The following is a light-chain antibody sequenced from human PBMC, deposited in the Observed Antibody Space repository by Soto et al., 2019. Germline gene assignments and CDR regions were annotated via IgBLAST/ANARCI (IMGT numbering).Light chain of an antibody. J-gene: IGKJ4*01. Sequence: DIQMTQSPSSLSTSVGDRVTITCQASQDISNYLNWYQQKPGKAPKLLIYDASNLEIGVPSRFSGSGSGTHFTFTISSLQPEDIATYYCQQYVTLTFGGGTKVDIK. V-gene: IGKV1-33*01. CDR1: QDISNY. CDR3: QQYVTLT. CDR2: DAS.